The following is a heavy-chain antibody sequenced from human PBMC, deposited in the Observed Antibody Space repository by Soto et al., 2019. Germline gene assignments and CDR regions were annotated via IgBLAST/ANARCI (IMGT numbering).Heavy chain of an antibody. CDR3: AHRTTSVTWWFAP. CDR1: GLSLTTSGVG. V-gene: IGHV2-5*02. CDR2: IYWDDDK. Sequence: QITLKESGPTLVKPTQTLTLTCTFSGLSLTTSGVGVGWIRQPPGKALEWLALIYWDDDKRYSPSLKCRLTTPKDSSKNQVVLTMANMDPADTATYFCAHRTTSVTWWFAPWGQGPLVTVSS. D-gene: IGHD4-17*01. J-gene: IGHJ5*02.